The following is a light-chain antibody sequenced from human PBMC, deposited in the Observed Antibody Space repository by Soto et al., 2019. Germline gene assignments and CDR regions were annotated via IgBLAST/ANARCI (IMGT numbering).Light chain of an antibody. Sequence: DIQMTQSPSTLSASVGDTVTITCRASQSISSWLAWYQQKPGKAPNLLIYRASSLQSGVPSRFSGSVSGTEFTLTISSLQPDDFAAYYCQQYNSYSLTFGGGTKVEIK. CDR1: QSISSW. V-gene: IGKV1-5*03. J-gene: IGKJ4*01. CDR3: QQYNSYSLT. CDR2: RAS.